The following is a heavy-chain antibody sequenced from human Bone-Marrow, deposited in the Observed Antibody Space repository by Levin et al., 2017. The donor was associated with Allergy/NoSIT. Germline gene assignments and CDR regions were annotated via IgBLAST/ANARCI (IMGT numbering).Heavy chain of an antibody. J-gene: IGHJ6*03. Sequence: GESLKISCKASGYTFTKFWIGWVRQTPGKGLEWMGIIYPGDSETRYSLSFQGQVIISADKSTSTAYLQWSSLKASDTAMYYCARSAYEYNYNYYMDVWGKGTTVTVSS. CDR3: ARSAYEYNYNYYMDV. D-gene: IGHD6-6*01. CDR1: GYTFTKFW. CDR2: IYPGDSET. V-gene: IGHV5-51*01.